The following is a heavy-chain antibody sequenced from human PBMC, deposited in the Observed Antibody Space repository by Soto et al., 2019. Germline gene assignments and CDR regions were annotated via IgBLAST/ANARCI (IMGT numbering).Heavy chain of an antibody. J-gene: IGHJ4*02. CDR2: ISYDAKHK. D-gene: IGHD3-3*01. CDR3: AKGAVQDLWSGYYTLFDY. V-gene: IGHV3-30*18. Sequence: PXGALRLSCAAAGFTFSTYGMHWVRQAPGRGLEWVAVISYDAKHKYYADSLKGRFTISRDNSKNTLYLQMNSLRAEDTAVYYCAKGAVQDLWSGYYTLFDYWGQGTLVTVSS. CDR1: GFTFSTYG.